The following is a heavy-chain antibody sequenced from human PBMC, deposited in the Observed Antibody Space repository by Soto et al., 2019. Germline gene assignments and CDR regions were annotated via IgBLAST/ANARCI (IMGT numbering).Heavy chain of an antibody. CDR3: ARGYYGMDV. CDR1: GFQFIRYG. Sequence: QVQLVQSGSEVRKPGASVNVSCKASGFQFIRYGISWVRQAPGQGLEWIGWFSVYNGQRNFAQRVQGGVAMTTDTSTNTGYMELTGLRSDDTAVYYCARGYYGMDVWGPGTTVTVS. J-gene: IGHJ6*02. V-gene: IGHV1-18*04. D-gene: IGHD3-10*01. CDR2: FSVYNGQR.